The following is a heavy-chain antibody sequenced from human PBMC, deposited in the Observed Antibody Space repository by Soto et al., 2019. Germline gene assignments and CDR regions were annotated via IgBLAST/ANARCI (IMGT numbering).Heavy chain of an antibody. V-gene: IGHV3-48*04. D-gene: IGHD3-16*01. CDR1: GFTFSSYS. CDR2: ISSSSSTI. CDR3: ARDYESDAFDI. J-gene: IGHJ3*02. Sequence: RGSLRLSCAASGFTFSSYSMNWVRQAPGKGLEWVSYISSSSSTIYYADSVKGRFTISRDNAKNSLYLQMNSLRAEDTAVYYCARDYESDAFDIWGQGTMVTVSS.